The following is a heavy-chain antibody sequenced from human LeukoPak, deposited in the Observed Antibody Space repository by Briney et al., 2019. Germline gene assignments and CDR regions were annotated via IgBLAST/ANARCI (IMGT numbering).Heavy chain of an antibody. CDR2: IYTSGST. CDR1: GASINSGSYY. Sequence: SQTLSLTCTVSGASINSGSYYWTWIRQPAGKGLEWIGRIYTSGSTNYNPSLKSRVTISLDTSKNHFSLKLDSVTAADTAVYYCARDGPSVYFDYWGQGTLVTVSS. J-gene: IGHJ4*02. V-gene: IGHV4-61*02. CDR3: ARDGPSVYFDY.